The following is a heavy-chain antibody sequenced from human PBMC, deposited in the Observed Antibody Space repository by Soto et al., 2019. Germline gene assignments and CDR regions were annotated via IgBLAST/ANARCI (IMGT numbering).Heavy chain of an antibody. CDR2: IFSNDEK. V-gene: IGHV2-26*01. CDR1: GFSLSNARMG. Sequence: VSGPTLVNPTETLTLTCTVSGFSLSNARMGVSWIRQPPGKALEWLAHIFSNDEKSYSTSLKSRLTISKDTSKSQVVLTMTNMDPVDTATYYCARMMVRGVITPYFDYWGQGTLVTVSS. CDR3: ARMMVRGVITPYFDY. J-gene: IGHJ4*02. D-gene: IGHD3-10*01.